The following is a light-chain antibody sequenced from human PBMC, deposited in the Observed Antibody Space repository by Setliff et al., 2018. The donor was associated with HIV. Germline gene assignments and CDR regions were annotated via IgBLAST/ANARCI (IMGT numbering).Light chain of an antibody. CDR2: DVS. J-gene: IGLJ1*01. CDR1: SSDVGGYNY. V-gene: IGLV2-14*01. Sequence: QSVLTQPASVSGSPGQSITISCAGTSSDVGGYNYVSWYQQHPGKAPKFMIYDVSKRPSGVSNRFSGSKSGNTASPTISGLQAEDEADYYCSSYTSSSTYVFGTGTKVTVL. CDR3: SSYTSSSTYV.